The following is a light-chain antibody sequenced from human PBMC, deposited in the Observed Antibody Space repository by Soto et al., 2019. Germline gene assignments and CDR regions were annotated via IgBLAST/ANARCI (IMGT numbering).Light chain of an antibody. CDR2: GAS. J-gene: IGKJ4*01. V-gene: IGKV3-15*01. CDR3: QQYNDWPPLT. CDR1: QSVSDK. Sequence: EIVMTLSPATVSVSPGERATLSCRASQSVSDKLAWYQLKPGQAPRLLIYGASTRATGIPARFSGSGSGTEFTLTISNLQSEDFAVYYCQQYNDWPPLTFGGGTKVAIK.